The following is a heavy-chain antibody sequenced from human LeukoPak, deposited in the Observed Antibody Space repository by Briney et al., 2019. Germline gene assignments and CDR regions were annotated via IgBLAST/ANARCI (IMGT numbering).Heavy chain of an antibody. J-gene: IGHJ4*02. V-gene: IGHV3-7*04. CDR2: IKQDGSDK. Sequence: GGSLRLSCAASGFTFSTYAMRWVRQAPGKGLEWVATIKQDGSDKYYVDSVKGRFIISRDNAKNSLYLQMNSLSAEDTAVYYCARVTAYRALDYWGQGTLVTVSS. CDR3: ARVTAYRALDY. CDR1: GFTFSTYA. D-gene: IGHD3-16*01.